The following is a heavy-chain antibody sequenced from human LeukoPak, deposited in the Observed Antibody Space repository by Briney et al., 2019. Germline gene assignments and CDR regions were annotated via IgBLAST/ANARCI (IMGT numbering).Heavy chain of an antibody. J-gene: IGHJ6*04. V-gene: IGHV3-7*03. CDR2: IKQDGSEK. D-gene: IGHD2-2*01. CDR3: ARDRGYCSSTSCLRYYYYGMDV. CDR1: GFTFSSYW. Sequence: GGSLRLYCAASGFTFSSYWMSWVRQAPGKGLEWVANIKQDGSEKYYVDSVKGRFTISRDNAKNSLYLQMNSLRAEDTAVYYCARDRGYCSSTSCLRYYYYGMDVWGKGTTVTVSS.